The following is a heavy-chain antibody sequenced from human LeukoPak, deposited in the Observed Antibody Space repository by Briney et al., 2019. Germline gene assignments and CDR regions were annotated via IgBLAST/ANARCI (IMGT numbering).Heavy chain of an antibody. CDR3: ARALDYGSNSGEFDY. V-gene: IGHV3-30-3*01. J-gene: IGHJ4*02. CDR2: ISYDGSNK. D-gene: IGHD4-23*01. Sequence: GGSLRLSCAASGFTFSSYAMSWVRQAPGKGLEWVAVISYDGSNKYYADSVKGRFTISRDNSKNTLYMQMNSLRAEDTAVYYCARALDYGSNSGEFDYWGQGTLVTVSS. CDR1: GFTFSSYA.